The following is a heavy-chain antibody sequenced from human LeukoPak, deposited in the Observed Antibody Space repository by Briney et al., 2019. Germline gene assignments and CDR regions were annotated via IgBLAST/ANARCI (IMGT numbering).Heavy chain of an antibody. V-gene: IGHV3-9*01. D-gene: IGHD1-26*01. CDR3: AKLGDIGGSSNYYYGMDV. CDR1: GFTFDDYA. Sequence: GGSLRLSCAASGFTFDDYAMHWVRHAPGKGLEWVSGISWNSGSIGYADSVKGRFTISRDNAKNSLYLQMNSLRAEDTALYYCAKLGDIGGSSNYYYGMDVWGQGTTVTVSS. J-gene: IGHJ6*02. CDR2: ISWNSGSI.